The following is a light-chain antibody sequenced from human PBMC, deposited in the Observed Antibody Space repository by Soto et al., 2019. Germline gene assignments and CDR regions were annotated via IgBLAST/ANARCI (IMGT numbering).Light chain of an antibody. V-gene: IGKV1-5*03. CDR1: QNVNRW. CDR3: QQYNSYPYT. Sequence: DIQMTQSPSTLSASVGDRVTMTCRASQNVNRWLAWYQQKPGTAPKLLIYKASGLESGVPSRFSGSGSGTEFTLTISSLQAEDFATYYCQQYNSYPYTFCQGTKLEIK. J-gene: IGKJ2*01. CDR2: KAS.